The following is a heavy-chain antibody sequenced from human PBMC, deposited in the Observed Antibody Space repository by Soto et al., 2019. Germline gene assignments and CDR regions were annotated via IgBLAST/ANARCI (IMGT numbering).Heavy chain of an antibody. CDR3: ARAIETAMDPCDY. Sequence: GGSLRLSCAASGFSFTTYAMHWVRQAPGKGLEWVAVISDDGSIKYYADSVKGRFTISRDNSKNTFYLQMNSLRGDDTALYYCARAIETAMDPCDYWGQGALVTVSS. D-gene: IGHD5-18*01. J-gene: IGHJ4*02. V-gene: IGHV3-30-3*01. CDR2: ISDDGSIK. CDR1: GFSFTTYA.